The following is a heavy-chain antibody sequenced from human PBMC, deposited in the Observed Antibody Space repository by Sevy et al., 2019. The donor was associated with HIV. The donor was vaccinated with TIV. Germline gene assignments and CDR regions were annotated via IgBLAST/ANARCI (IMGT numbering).Heavy chain of an antibody. D-gene: IGHD6-19*01. V-gene: IGHV3-66*02. J-gene: IGHJ4*02. CDR1: GFTVSTNY. Sequence: LSLTCAASGFTVSTNYMSWVRQAPGKGLEWVSVIYSGGTTYYADSVKGRFTISRDNSKNTLYLQMNSLTTEDTAVYYCARDGIAVASTVDFWGQGTLVTVSS. CDR3: ARDGIAVASTVDF. CDR2: IYSGGTT.